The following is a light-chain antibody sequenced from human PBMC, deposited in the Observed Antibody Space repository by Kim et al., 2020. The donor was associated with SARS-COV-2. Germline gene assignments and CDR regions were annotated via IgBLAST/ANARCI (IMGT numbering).Light chain of an antibody. CDR1: RGVSSN. Sequence: VAPGRGATPSCRTSRGVSSNLAWYQQKPGQAPRLLIYGASTRATGIPARFSGSGSGTEFTLTISSLQSEDFAVYYCQQYNNWTWTFGQGTKVDIK. CDR2: GAS. CDR3: QQYNNWTWT. J-gene: IGKJ1*01. V-gene: IGKV3-15*01.